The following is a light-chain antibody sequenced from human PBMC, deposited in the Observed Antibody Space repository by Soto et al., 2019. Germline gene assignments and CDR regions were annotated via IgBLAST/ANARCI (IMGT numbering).Light chain of an antibody. J-gene: IGLJ2*01. V-gene: IGLV2-23*01. CDR1: TSDVGTYNL. CDR3: CSYAGSKILGMI. Sequence: QSVLTQPASVSGSPGQSITISCTGTTSDVGTYNLVSWFQQHPGRAPKLIIYEGSKRPSGVSDRFSGSKSGNTASLTISGLQAEDEADYYCCSYAGSKILGMIFGGGTKLTVL. CDR2: EGS.